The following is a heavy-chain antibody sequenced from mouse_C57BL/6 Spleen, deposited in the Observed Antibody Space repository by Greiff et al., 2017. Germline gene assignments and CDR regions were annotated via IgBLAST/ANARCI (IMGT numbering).Heavy chain of an antibody. J-gene: IGHJ1*03. CDR1: GYSITSGYY. D-gene: IGHD2-4*01. CDR2: ISYDGSN. CDR3: AREVTYDYDGGYFDV. Sequence: EVHLVESGPGLVKPSQSLSLTCSVTGYSITSGYYWNWIRQFPGNKLEWMGYISYDGSNNYNPSLKNRISITRDTSKNQFFLKLNSVTTEDTATYYCAREVTYDYDGGYFDVWGTGTTVTVSS. V-gene: IGHV3-6*01.